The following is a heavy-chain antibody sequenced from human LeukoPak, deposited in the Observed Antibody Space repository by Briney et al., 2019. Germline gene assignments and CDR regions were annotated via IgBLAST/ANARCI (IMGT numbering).Heavy chain of an antibody. J-gene: IGHJ6*03. CDR1: GGSISSSSYY. V-gene: IGHV4-39*07. Sequence: SETLSLTCTVSGGSISSSSYYWGWIRQPPGKGLEWIGSIYYSGSTYYNPSLKSRVTISVDTSKNQFSLKLSSVTAADTAVYYCASSSNLSYYYYDYYMDVWGKGTTVTVSS. D-gene: IGHD4-11*01. CDR2: IYYSGST. CDR3: ASSSNLSYYYYDYYMDV.